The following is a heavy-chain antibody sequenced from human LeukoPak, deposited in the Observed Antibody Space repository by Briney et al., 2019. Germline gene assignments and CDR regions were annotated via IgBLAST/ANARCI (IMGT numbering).Heavy chain of an antibody. J-gene: IGHJ4*02. CDR2: ISWNSGSI. Sequence: GGSLRLSCAASGFTFDDYAMHWVRHAPGKGLEWVSGISWNSGSIGYADSVKGRFTISRDNAKNSLYLQMNSLRAEDTALYYCAKGVYYDSSGYTSDWGQGTLVTVSS. D-gene: IGHD3-22*01. V-gene: IGHV3-9*01. CDR3: AKGVYYDSSGYTSD. CDR1: GFTFDDYA.